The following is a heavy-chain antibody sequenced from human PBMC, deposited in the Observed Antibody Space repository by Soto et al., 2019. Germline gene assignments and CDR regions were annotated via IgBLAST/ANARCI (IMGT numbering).Heavy chain of an antibody. CDR3: ARERDTAMVNFLDV. Sequence: PSQTLSLTCAISGDSVSSNSAAWNWIRQSPSRGLEWLGRTYHRSKWDTEYAESVESRIIINPDTSMNQFSLQLNSVTPEDTAVYYCARERDTAMVNFLDVWGQGTTVTVS. CDR2: TYHRSKWDT. J-gene: IGHJ6*02. D-gene: IGHD5-18*01. CDR1: GDSVSSNSAA. V-gene: IGHV6-1*01.